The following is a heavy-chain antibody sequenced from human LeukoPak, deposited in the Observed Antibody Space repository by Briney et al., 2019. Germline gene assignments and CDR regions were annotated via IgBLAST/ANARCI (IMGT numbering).Heavy chain of an antibody. D-gene: IGHD6-13*01. CDR1: GYSFTTYG. CDR3: ARTGATSSSWPDL. J-gene: IGHJ5*02. CDR2: ISGYNGNT. Sequence: ASVKVSCKASGYSFTTYGISWVRQAPGQGLEWMGWISGYNGNTNYAQKLQGRVTMTTDTSTSTVYMDLRSLRSDDTAVYYCARTGATSSSWPDLWGQGTLVTVSS. V-gene: IGHV1-18*01.